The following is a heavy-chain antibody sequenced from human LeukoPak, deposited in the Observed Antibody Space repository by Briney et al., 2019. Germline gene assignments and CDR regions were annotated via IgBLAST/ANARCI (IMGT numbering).Heavy chain of an antibody. Sequence: KPSETLSLTCTVSGGSISSCYWSWIRQPPGKGLEWIGYFYYSGSPNYNPSLKSRVTISLDMSKNQFSLKLSSVTTADTAVYYCATRSIDVAGGLDYWGQGTLVTVSS. J-gene: IGHJ4*02. D-gene: IGHD6-19*01. V-gene: IGHV4-59*01. CDR3: ATRSIDVAGGLDY. CDR2: FYYSGSP. CDR1: GGSISSCY.